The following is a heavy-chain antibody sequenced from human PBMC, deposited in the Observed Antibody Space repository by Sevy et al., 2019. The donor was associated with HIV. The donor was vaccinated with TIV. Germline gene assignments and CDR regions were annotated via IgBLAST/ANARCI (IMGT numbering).Heavy chain of an antibody. CDR2: IWYDGSNK. CDR1: GFTFSSYG. J-gene: IGHJ2*01. CDR3: ARDRQSYGDYDPRYFDL. Sequence: GGSLRLSCAASGFTFSSYGMHWVRQAPGKGLEWVAVIWYDGSNKYYADSVKGRFTISRDNSENTLYLQMNSLRAEDTAVYYCARDRQSYGDYDPRYFDLWGRGTLVTVSS. V-gene: IGHV3-33*01. D-gene: IGHD4-17*01.